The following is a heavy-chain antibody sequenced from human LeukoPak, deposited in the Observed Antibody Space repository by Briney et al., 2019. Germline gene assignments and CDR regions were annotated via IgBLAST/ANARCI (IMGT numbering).Heavy chain of an antibody. CDR2: IYSGGST. CDR1: GFTVSSNY. D-gene: IGHD6-13*01. V-gene: IGHV3-66*01. CDR3: ARVGLIAAAADY. Sequence: GGSLRLSCAASGFTVSSNYMSWVRQAPGKGLEWVSVIYSGGSTYYADSAKGRFTISRDNSKNTLYLQMNSLRAEDTAVYYCARVGLIAAAADYWGQGTLVTVSS. J-gene: IGHJ4*02.